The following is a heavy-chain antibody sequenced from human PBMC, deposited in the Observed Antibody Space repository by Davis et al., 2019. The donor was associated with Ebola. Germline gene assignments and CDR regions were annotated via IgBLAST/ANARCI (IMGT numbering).Heavy chain of an antibody. CDR3: TRAYGDRDY. D-gene: IGHD4-17*01. Sequence: GESLKISCAASGFTFSGSAMHWVRQASGKGLEWVGRIRSKANSYATAYAASVKGRFTISRDDSKNTAYLQMNSLKTEDTAVYYCTRAYGDRDYWGQGTLVTVSS. CDR2: IRSKANSYAT. V-gene: IGHV3-73*01. CDR1: GFTFSGSA. J-gene: IGHJ4*02.